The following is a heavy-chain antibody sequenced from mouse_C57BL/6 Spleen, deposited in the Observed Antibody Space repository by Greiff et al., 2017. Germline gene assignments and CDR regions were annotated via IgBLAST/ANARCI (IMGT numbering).Heavy chain of an antibody. Sequence: QVQLKESGPELVKPGASVKISCKASGYAFSSSWMNWVKQRPGKGLEWIGRIYPGDGDTNSNGKFKGKATLTADKSSSTAYIQRRSLTSEDSSVYFCARRGYGYERDFDYWGQGTTLTVSS. CDR1: GYAFSSSW. CDR3: ARRGYGYERDFDY. D-gene: IGHD2-2*01. J-gene: IGHJ2*01. V-gene: IGHV1-82*01. CDR2: IYPGDGDT.